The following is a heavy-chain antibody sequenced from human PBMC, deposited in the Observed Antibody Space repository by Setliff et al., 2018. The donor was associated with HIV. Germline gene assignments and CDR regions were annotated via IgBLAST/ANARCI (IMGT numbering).Heavy chain of an antibody. CDR1: GGSVSSTSNY. CDR2: MYHSGNI. CDR3: ARGGGTSSPIDYHYYIDV. D-gene: IGHD6-6*01. Sequence: SETLSLTCSVSGGSVSSTSNYWGWIRQTPRKGLEWIGYMYHSGNIDYNPSLKSRVTISVDTSKNQFSLKLSSVTAADTAVYYCARGGGTSSPIDYHYYIDVWGKGTTVTVSS. J-gene: IGHJ6*03. V-gene: IGHV4-61*05.